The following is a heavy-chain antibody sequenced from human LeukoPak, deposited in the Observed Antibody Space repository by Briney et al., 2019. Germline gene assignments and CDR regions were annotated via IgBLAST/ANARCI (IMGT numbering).Heavy chain of an antibody. CDR1: GGSISSGGYY. CDR3: ARAGVDCSSTSCYTAAFDI. D-gene: IGHD2-2*02. V-gene: IGHV4-31*03. Sequence: SETLSLTCTVSGGSISSGGYYWSWIRQHPGKGLEWIGYIYYSGSTYYNPSLKSRVTISVDTSKNQFSLKLSSVTAADTAVYYCARAGVDCSSTSCYTAAFDIWGQGTMVTVSS. CDR2: IYYSGST. J-gene: IGHJ3*02.